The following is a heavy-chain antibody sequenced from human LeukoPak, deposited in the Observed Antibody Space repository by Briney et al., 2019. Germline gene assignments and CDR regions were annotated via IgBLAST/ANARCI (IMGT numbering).Heavy chain of an antibody. CDR1: GYTFTTYS. CDR2: ISTHNGYT. J-gene: IGHJ3*01. V-gene: IGHV1-18*01. Sequence: ASVKVSCKASGYTFTTYSISWVRQAPGQGLEWMGWISTHNGYTDYGQKFQGRLTMTTDTSTSTAYMELRSLRSDDTAVYFCAREEGAPIRAANVWDLGTIVTVSS. CDR3: AREEGAPIRAANV. D-gene: IGHD6-13*01.